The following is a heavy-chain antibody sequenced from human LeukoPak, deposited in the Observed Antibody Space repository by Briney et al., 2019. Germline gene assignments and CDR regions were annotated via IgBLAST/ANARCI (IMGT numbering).Heavy chain of an antibody. D-gene: IGHD3-10*01. CDR3: ARSPVNYYGSGSPVFYYYGMDV. J-gene: IGHJ6*02. CDR2: ISSSGSTI. Sequence: PGGSLRLSCAASGFTFSGYYMSWIRQAPGKGLEWVSYISSSGSTIYYADSVKGRFTISRDNAKNSLYLQMNSLRAEDTAVYYCARSPVNYYGSGSPVFYYYGMDVWGQGTTVTVSS. V-gene: IGHV3-11*01. CDR1: GFTFSGYY.